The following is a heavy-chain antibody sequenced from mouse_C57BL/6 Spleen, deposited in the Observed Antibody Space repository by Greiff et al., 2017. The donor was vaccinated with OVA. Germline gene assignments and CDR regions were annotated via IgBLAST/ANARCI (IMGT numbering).Heavy chain of an antibody. CDR3: ARITTVVATDYAMDY. D-gene: IGHD1-1*01. CDR1: GYTFTSYW. V-gene: IGHV1-69*01. CDR2: IDPSDSYT. Sequence: QVQLQQPGAELVMPGASVKLSCKASGYTFTSYWMHWVKQRHGQGLEWIGEIDPSDSYTNYNQKFKGKSTLTVDKSSSTAYMQLSILTSEDSAVYYCARITTVVATDYAMDYWGQGTSVTVSS. J-gene: IGHJ4*01.